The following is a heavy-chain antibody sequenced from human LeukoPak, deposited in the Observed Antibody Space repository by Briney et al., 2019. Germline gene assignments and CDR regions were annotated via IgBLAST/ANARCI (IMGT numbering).Heavy chain of an antibody. CDR2: IIPIFGTA. J-gene: IGHJ5*02. CDR1: GGTFSSYA. D-gene: IGHD5-18*01. V-gene: IGHV1-69*13. Sequence: VASVKVSCTASGGTFSSYAISWVRQAPEQGLEWMGGIIPIFGTANYAQKFQGRVTITADESTSTAYMELNSLRSEDTAVYYCARDPQAYSYGWYNWFDPWGQGTLVTVSS. CDR3: ARDPQAYSYGWYNWFDP.